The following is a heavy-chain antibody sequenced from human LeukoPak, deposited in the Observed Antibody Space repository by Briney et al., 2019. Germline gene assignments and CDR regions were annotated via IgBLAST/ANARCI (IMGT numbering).Heavy chain of an antibody. CDR1: GLAFSDYY. V-gene: IGHV3-11*01. D-gene: IGHD6-13*01. J-gene: IGHJ2*01. CDR2: MSGSGGTI. CDR3: ARDPKNSNSWYWYFDL. Sequence: GESLRPSCAPSGLAFSDYYMSWIRQAPGNGLEWISYMSGSGGTIYYADSVRGRFTISMDHAKNSLNLQMNSLSAEDTAVYYCARDPKNSNSWYWYFDLWGRGTLVTVSS.